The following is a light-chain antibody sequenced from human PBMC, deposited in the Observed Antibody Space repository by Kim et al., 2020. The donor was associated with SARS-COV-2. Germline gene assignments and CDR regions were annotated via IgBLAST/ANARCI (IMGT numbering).Light chain of an antibody. CDR2: DAS. CDR1: QRISSW. J-gene: IGKJ1*01. Sequence: DIQMTQSPSTLSASVGDRVTITCRASQRISSWLAWYQQKPGKAPKLLIYDASTLEGGVPSRFSGSESGTEFTLTISSLQPDDFATYYCQQYNSDPLTFGQGTKVDIK. CDR3: QQYNSDPLT. V-gene: IGKV1-5*01.